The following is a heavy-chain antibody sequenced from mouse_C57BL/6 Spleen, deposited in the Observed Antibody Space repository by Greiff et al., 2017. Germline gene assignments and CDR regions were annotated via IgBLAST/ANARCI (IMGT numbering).Heavy chain of an antibody. CDR2: INPYNGGT. V-gene: IGHV1-19*01. Sequence: EVQLQESGPVLVKPGASVKMSCKASGYTFTDYYMNWVKQSHGKSLEWIGVINPYNGGTSYNQKFKGKATLTVDKSSSTAYMELNSLTSEDSAVYYCARGGDDYETWFAYWGQGTLVTVSA. D-gene: IGHD2-4*01. J-gene: IGHJ3*01. CDR3: ARGGDDYETWFAY. CDR1: GYTFTDYY.